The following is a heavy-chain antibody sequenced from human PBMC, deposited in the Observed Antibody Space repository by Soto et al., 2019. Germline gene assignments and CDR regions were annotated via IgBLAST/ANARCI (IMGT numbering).Heavy chain of an antibody. Sequence: PGGSLRLSCAASGFTFSSYAMSWVRQAPGKGLEWVSVIYSGGSTYYADSVKGRFTISRDNSKNTLYLQMNSLRAEDTAVYYCASGTGAPDAFDIWGQGTMVTVSS. CDR3: ASGTGAPDAFDI. CDR2: IYSGGST. J-gene: IGHJ3*02. CDR1: GFTFSSYA. V-gene: IGHV3-53*01. D-gene: IGHD1-1*01.